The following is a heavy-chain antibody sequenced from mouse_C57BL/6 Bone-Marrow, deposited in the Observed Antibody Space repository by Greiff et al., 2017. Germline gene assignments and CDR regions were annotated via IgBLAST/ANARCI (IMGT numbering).Heavy chain of an antibody. CDR2: FYPGSGSI. V-gene: IGHV1-62-2*01. CDR1: GYTFTEYT. J-gene: IGHJ3*01. D-gene: IGHD2-4*01. CDR3: ARNEDGDYDGAWFAY. Sequence: QVQLQQSGAELVKPGASVKLSCKASGYTFTEYTIHWVKQRSGQGLEWIGWFYPGSGSIKYNEKFKDKATLTADKSSSTVYMELSRLTYENSAVYFCARNEDGDYDGAWFAYWGQGTLVTVSA.